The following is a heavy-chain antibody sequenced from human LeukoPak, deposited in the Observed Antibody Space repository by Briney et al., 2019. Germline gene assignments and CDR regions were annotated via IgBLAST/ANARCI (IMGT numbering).Heavy chain of an antibody. CDR2: ISSSGSTM. V-gene: IGHV3-48*03. D-gene: IGHD4-23*01. J-gene: IGHJ3*02. CDR3: ARDGPVKAFDI. CDR1: GFTFSSYE. Sequence: GGSLRLSCAASGFTFSSYEMNWVRQAPGKGLEWVSYISSSGSTMYYADSVKGRFTISRDNAKNSLYLQMNSLRAEDTAVYYCARDGPVKAFDIWGQGTMVTVSS.